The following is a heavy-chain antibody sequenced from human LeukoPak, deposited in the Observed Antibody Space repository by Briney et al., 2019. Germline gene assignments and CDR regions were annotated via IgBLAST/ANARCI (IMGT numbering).Heavy chain of an antibody. J-gene: IGHJ4*02. Sequence: ASVKVSCKASGYTFTGYYIHWVRQAPGQGLEWMGWINPDSGGTNYAQKFQGRVTMTRDTSIRTAYMELSRLRSDDTAVYYCARDRLAARTLIDYWGQGTLVTVSS. CDR1: GYTFTGYY. CDR2: INPDSGGT. CDR3: ARDRLAARTLIDY. D-gene: IGHD6-6*01. V-gene: IGHV1-2*02.